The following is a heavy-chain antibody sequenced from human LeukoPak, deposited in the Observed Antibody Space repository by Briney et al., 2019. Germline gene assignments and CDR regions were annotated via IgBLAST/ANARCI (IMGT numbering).Heavy chain of an antibody. CDR1: GGSFSGYY. V-gene: IGHV4-34*01. CDR2: INHSGST. J-gene: IGHJ4*02. D-gene: IGHD6-19*01. Sequence: SETLSLTCAVYGGSFSGYYWSWIRQPPGKGLVWIGEINHSGSTNYNPSLKSRVTISVDTSKNQFSLKLSSVTAADTAVYYCARGRYCSGLDYWGQGTLVTVSS. CDR3: ARGRYCSGLDY.